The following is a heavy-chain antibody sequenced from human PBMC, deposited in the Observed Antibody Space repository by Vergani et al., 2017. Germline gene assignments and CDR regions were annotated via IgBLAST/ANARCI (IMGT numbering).Heavy chain of an antibody. Sequence: QVQLVQSGAEVKKPGASVKVSCKASGYTFTSYDINWVRQATGQGLEWMGWMNPNSGNTGYAQKFQGRVTMTRNTSISTAYMELSSLRSEDTAVYYCARATDYTIFGVVYSNWFDPWGQGTLVTVSS. CDR3: ARATDYTIFGVVYSNWFDP. V-gene: IGHV1-8*01. CDR2: MNPNSGNT. J-gene: IGHJ5*02. D-gene: IGHD3-3*01. CDR1: GYTFTSYD.